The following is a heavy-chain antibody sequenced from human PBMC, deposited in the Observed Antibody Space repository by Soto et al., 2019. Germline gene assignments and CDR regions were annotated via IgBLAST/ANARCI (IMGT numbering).Heavy chain of an antibody. V-gene: IGHV3-23*01. CDR2: ISGSGGST. CDR1: GFTFSSYA. CDR3: AKRGIAVGGYYFDY. D-gene: IGHD6-19*01. Sequence: EVQLLESGGGLVQPGGSLRLSCAASGFTFSSYAMSWVRQAPGKGLEWVSAISGSGGSTYYADSVKGRFTISRDNSKNTLYREMNSRRAEETAVCYCAKRGIAVGGYYFDYWGQGTLVTVSS. J-gene: IGHJ4*02.